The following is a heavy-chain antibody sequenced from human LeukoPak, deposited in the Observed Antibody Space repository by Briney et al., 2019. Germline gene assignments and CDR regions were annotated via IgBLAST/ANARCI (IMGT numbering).Heavy chain of an antibody. CDR2: ISRSSRYV. V-gene: IGHV3-21*01. Sequence: NPGGPLRLSCVVSGLTFSNYSVNWVRQAPGKGLEWVSSISRSSRYVYYADSVKDRFTISRDNAKKSLYLQMSSLRAEDAAVYYCARAPGTIYSNYANPDYWGQGTLVTVSS. CDR3: ARAPGTIYSNYANPDY. J-gene: IGHJ4*02. D-gene: IGHD4-11*01. CDR1: GLTFSNYS.